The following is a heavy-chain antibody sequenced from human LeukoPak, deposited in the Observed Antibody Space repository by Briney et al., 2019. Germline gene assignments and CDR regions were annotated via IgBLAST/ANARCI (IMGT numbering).Heavy chain of an antibody. J-gene: IGHJ5*02. V-gene: IGHV3-30*03. CDR1: GFTLSSYG. D-gene: IGHD2-15*01. CDR3: ARDQERIRGFDP. CDR2: ISYDGSNK. Sequence: GGSLRLSCAASGFTLSSYGMHWVRQAPGKGLEWVAVISYDGSNKYYADSVKGRFTISRDNSKNTLYLQMNSLRADDTAVYYCARDQERIRGFDPWGQGTLVTVSS.